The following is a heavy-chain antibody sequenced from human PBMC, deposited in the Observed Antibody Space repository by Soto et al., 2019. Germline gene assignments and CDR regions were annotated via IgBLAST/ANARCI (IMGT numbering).Heavy chain of an antibody. Sequence: TSETLSLTCTVSGGSISSSSYYWGWIRQPPGKGLEWIGSIYYSGSTYYNPSLKSRVTISVDTSKNQFSLKLSSVTAADTAVYYCAKASSDGTSYFRRLRWDAFDYRGQGTLVS. CDR1: GGSISSSSYY. J-gene: IGHJ4*02. CDR3: AKASSDGTSYFRRLRWDAFDY. CDR2: IYYSGST. V-gene: IGHV4-39*07. D-gene: IGHD3-10*01.